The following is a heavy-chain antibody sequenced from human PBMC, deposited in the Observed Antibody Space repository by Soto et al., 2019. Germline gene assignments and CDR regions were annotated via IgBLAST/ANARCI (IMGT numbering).Heavy chain of an antibody. J-gene: IGHJ5*02. D-gene: IGHD6-13*01. V-gene: IGHV4-31*03. CDR3: ARDHRPAACLNWFDP. CDR2: IYYSGST. CDR1: GGSISSGGYY. Sequence: QVQLQESGPGLVKPSQTLSLTCTVSGGSISSGGYYWSWIRQHPGKGLEWIGYIYYSGSTYYNPSLKSRVTISVDTSKTLFSLKLSSVTAADTAVYYCARDHRPAACLNWFDPWGQGTLVTVSS.